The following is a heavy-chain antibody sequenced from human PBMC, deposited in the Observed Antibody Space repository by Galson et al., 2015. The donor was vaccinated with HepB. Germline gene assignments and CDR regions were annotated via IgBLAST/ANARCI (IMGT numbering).Heavy chain of an antibody. CDR3: ASSLTGTKVVDFDY. Sequence: SVKVSCKVSGCTLTELSMHWVRQAPGKGLEWMEGFDPEDGETIYAQKFQGRVTMTEDTSTDTAYMELSSLRSEDTAVYYCASSLTGTKVVDFDYWGQGTLVTVSS. CDR2: FDPEDGET. V-gene: IGHV1-24*01. J-gene: IGHJ4*02. CDR1: GCTLTELS. D-gene: IGHD1-20*01.